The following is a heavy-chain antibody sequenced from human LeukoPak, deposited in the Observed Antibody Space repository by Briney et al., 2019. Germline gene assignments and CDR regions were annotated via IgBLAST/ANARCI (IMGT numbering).Heavy chain of an antibody. CDR2: ISAYNGNT. J-gene: IGHJ4*02. CDR1: GYTFTSYG. V-gene: IGHV1-18*01. Sequence: ASVKVSCKASGYTFTSYGISWVRQAPGQGLESMGWISAYNGNTNYAQKLQGRVTMTTDTSTSTAYMEVRSLRSDDTAVYYCARVTAAAYVPYYFDYWGQGTLVTVSA. CDR3: ARVTAAAYVPYYFDY. D-gene: IGHD6-13*01.